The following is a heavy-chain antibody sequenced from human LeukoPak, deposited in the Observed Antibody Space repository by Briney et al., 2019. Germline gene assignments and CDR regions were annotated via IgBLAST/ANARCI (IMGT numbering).Heavy chain of an antibody. D-gene: IGHD3-22*01. CDR1: GGTFSSYA. J-gene: IGHJ4*02. Sequence: SVKVSCKASGGTFSSYAISWVRQAPGQGFEWMGGIIPIFGTANYAQKFQGRVTITADESTSTAYMELSSLRSEDTAVYYCARDGSYDSSGPVPDYWGQGTLVFVSS. CDR3: ARDGSYDSSGPVPDY. V-gene: IGHV1-69*01. CDR2: IIPIFGTA.